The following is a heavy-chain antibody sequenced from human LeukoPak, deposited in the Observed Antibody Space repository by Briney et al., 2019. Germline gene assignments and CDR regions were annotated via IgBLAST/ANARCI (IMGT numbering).Heavy chain of an antibody. CDR2: THYTGSS. D-gene: IGHD4-17*01. J-gene: IGHJ5*02. CDR3: ARVPRVYGDYGFDP. CDR1: GGSISSSNW. V-gene: IGHV4-4*02. Sequence: SETLSLTCAVSGGSISSSNWWSWVRQPPGKGLEWIGYTHYTGSSYYNPSLKSRVTISVDPSKNQFSLKFSSVTAADTAVYYCARVPRVYGDYGFDPWGQGTLVTVSS.